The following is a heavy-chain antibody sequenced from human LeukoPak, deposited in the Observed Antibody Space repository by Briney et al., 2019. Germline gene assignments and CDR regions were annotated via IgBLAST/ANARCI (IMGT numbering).Heavy chain of an antibody. Sequence: GSAKVSCKASGYTLPSYDINWGRQAPGQRAEGMGLINPNSGNTGYAQKFQGRVTMTRNTSISTAYMELSSLRSEDTAVYYCARGAVGATGYYYYYMDVWGKGTTVTVSS. V-gene: IGHV1-8*02. CDR3: ARGAVGATGYYYYYMDV. CDR1: GYTLPSYD. J-gene: IGHJ6*03. D-gene: IGHD1-26*01. CDR2: INPNSGNT.